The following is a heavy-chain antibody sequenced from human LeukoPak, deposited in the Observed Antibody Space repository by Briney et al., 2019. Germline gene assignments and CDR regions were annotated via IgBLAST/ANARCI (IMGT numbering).Heavy chain of an antibody. V-gene: IGHV3-30-3*01. CDR1: GFTFSRYA. Sequence: GGSMSLSCAASGFTFSRYAMQWVRQAAGKGLGWVALISYDGSDKYYADSVQGRFTISRDNSKNPLYLQMNRLRAEDTAVYYCARDIAYDWGQGTLVTVSS. CDR2: ISYDGSDK. J-gene: IGHJ4*02. D-gene: IGHD6-13*01. CDR3: ARDIAYD.